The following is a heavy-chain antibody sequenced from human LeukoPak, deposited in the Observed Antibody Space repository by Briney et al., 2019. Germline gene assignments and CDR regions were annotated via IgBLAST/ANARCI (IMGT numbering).Heavy chain of an antibody. J-gene: IGHJ4*02. V-gene: IGHV4-30-4*01. CDR3: AYAPIRYAYEIDY. D-gene: IGHD2-2*01. CDR2: IYYSGST. Sequence: SETLSLTCTVSGGSISSGDYCWSWIRQPPGKCLGWLGYIYYSGSTYYNPSFKSRVTRSVDTSKNQYSLKLSSVTAPNTAVYYCAYAPIRYAYEIDYWGQGTLVTVSS. CDR1: GGSISSGDYC.